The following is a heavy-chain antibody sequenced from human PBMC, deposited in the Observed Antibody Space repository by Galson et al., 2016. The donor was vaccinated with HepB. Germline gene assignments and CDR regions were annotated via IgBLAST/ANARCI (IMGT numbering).Heavy chain of an antibody. D-gene: IGHD6-13*01. Sequence: SVKVSCKASGYTFTNYGVSWVRQAPGQGLEWMGWISGNNDETKYAQNFQGRVTMTTGTSTSTGYMELRSLRSDDTAVYYCAAGTWEFLQHWGQGTLVIVSS. V-gene: IGHV1-18*01. CDR3: AAGTWEFLQH. CDR2: ISGNNDET. CDR1: GYTFTNYG. J-gene: IGHJ1*01.